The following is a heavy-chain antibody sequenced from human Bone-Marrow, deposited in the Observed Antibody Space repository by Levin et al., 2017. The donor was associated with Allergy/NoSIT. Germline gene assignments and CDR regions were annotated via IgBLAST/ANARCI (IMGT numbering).Heavy chain of an antibody. J-gene: IGHJ3*02. V-gene: IGHV3-33*01. CDR1: GFIFSRYA. Sequence: GESLKISCEVSGFIFSRYAMHWVRQAPGKGLEWVASIWYDGSNDNYADSVKGRATISRDNSKSTLYLQMISLRVEDTAVYYSTRACLDSTPRTDAFEIWGQGTMVTVSS. CDR3: TRACLDSTPRTDAFEI. D-gene: IGHD2-15*01. CDR2: IWYDGSND.